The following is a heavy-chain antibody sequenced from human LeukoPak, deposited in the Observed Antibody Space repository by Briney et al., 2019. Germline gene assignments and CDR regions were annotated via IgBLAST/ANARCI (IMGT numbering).Heavy chain of an antibody. CDR3: GRGTAGTYPGSDY. CDR2: IKQDGSKK. V-gene: IGHV3-7*01. D-gene: IGHD1-26*01. J-gene: IGHJ4*02. CDR1: GFPFSSYW. Sequence: GGSLRLSYVASGFPFSSYWMTWVRQAPGKGLEWVANIKQDGSKKSYVDSVKGRFTISRDNAKNTLYLQLNSLRAEDTAVYYCGRGTAGTYPGSDYWGQGTLVTVSS.